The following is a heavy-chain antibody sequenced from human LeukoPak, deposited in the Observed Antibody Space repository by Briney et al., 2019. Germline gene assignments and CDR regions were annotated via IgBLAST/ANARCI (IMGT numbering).Heavy chain of an antibody. D-gene: IGHD3-10*01. CDR3: ARGTTYYYGSGTRNWFDP. V-gene: IGHV3-23*01. J-gene: IGHJ5*02. CDR2: ISPSGGIT. Sequence: GGTLRLSCAASGFTFSSHGMNWVRQAPGKGLEWVSGISPSGGITYYTDSVKGRFTISRDNSKNTVSLQMNSLRGEDTAVYYCARGTTYYYGSGTRNWFDPWGQGTLVTVSS. CDR1: GFTFSSHG.